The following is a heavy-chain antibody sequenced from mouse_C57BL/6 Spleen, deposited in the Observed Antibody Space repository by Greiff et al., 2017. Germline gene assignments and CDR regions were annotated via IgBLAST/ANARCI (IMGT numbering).Heavy chain of an antibody. CDR3: ARTTLYGSSPYFDV. Sequence: VQLQQPGAELVRPGTSVKLSCKASGYTFTSYWMHWVKQRPGQGLEWIGVIDPSDSYTNYNQKFKGKATLTVDTSSSTAYMQLSSLTSEDSAVYYCARTTLYGSSPYFDVWGTGTTVTVSS. V-gene: IGHV1-59*01. D-gene: IGHD1-1*01. CDR2: IDPSDSYT. J-gene: IGHJ1*03. CDR1: GYTFTSYW.